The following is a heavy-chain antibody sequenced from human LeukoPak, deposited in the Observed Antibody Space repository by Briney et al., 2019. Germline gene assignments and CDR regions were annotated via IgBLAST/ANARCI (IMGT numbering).Heavy chain of an antibody. Sequence: GASVKVSCKASGYTFTSYGISWVRQAPGQGLEWMGWISAYNGNTNYAQKLQGRVTMTTDTSTSTAYMELRSLRSDDTAVYYCARVKNYYDSSGYLFYFDYWGQGTLVTVSS. CDR1: GYTFTSYG. D-gene: IGHD3-22*01. J-gene: IGHJ4*02. V-gene: IGHV1-18*01. CDR2: ISAYNGNT. CDR3: ARVKNYYDSSGYLFYFDY.